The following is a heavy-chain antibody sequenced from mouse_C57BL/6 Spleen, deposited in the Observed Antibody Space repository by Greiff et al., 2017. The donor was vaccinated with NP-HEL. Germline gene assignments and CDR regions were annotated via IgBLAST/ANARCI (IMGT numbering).Heavy chain of an antibody. J-gene: IGHJ2*01. Sequence: VQRVESGAELAKPGASVKLSCKASGYTFTSYWMHWVNQRPGQGLEWIGYINPSSGYTKYNQKFKDKATLTADKSSSTAYMQLSSLTYEDSAVYYCARTSSGYVGYFDYWGQGTTLTVSS. V-gene: IGHV1-7*01. D-gene: IGHD3-2*02. CDR3: ARTSSGYVGYFDY. CDR1: GYTFTSYW. CDR2: INPSSGYT.